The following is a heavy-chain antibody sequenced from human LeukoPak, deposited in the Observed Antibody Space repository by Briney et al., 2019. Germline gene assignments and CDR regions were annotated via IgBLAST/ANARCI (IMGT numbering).Heavy chain of an antibody. Sequence: ASVKVSCKASGYTFTTYNINWVRQAPGQGLEWMGGISGYNGNTNYAQKLQGRVTMTTDTSTSTAYMELSSLRSEDTAVYYCARGGWSRGYYYYMDVWGKGTTVTISS. CDR3: ARGGWSRGYYYYMDV. V-gene: IGHV1-18*01. CDR2: ISGYNGNT. CDR1: GYTFTTYN. J-gene: IGHJ6*03. D-gene: IGHD5-12*01.